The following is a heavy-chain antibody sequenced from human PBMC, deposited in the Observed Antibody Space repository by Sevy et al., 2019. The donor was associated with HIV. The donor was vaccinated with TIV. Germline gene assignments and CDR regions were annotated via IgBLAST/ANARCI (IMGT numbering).Heavy chain of an antibody. V-gene: IGHV1-69*06. J-gene: IGHJ4*02. CDR2: IIPIFGTA. CDR1: GGTFSSYA. Sequence: ASVKVSCKASGGTFSSYAISWVRQAPGQGLEWMGGIIPIFGTANYAQKFQGRVTITADKSTSTAYMELSSLRSEDTAMYYCARDQEGGLDYWGQGTLVTVSS. D-gene: IGHD3-16*01. CDR3: ARDQEGGLDY.